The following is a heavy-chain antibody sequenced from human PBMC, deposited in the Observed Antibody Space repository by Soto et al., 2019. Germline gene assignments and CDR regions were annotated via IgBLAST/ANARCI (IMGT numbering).Heavy chain of an antibody. CDR2: ISNSADT. CDR3: AKAGLYCSGGNCFTFDY. Sequence: EVQLLESGGGLVQPGGSLRLSCAASGFIFSNYPMNWVRQAPGKGLDWVSTISNSADTYYPDSVNDRFTASRDNSKNTLYLQMNSLRAEDASVYYCAKAGLYCSGGNCFTFDYWGQGALVTVSS. D-gene: IGHD2-15*01. CDR1: GFIFSNYP. V-gene: IGHV3-23*01. J-gene: IGHJ4*02.